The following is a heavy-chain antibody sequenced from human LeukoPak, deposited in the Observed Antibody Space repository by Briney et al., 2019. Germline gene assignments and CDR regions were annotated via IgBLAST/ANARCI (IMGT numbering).Heavy chain of an antibody. J-gene: IGHJ6*03. CDR2: ISSTSSYI. V-gene: IGHV3-21*01. CDR3: ARGRFDCSGGSCYLYYYYYYMDV. D-gene: IGHD2-15*01. Sequence: GGSLRLSCAASGFTFSSYSMNWVRQAPGKGLEWVSSISSTSSYIYYADSVKGRFTISRDNAKNSMYLQMNSLRAEDTAVYYCARGRFDCSGGSCYLYYYYYYMDVWGKGTTVTVSS. CDR1: GFTFSSYS.